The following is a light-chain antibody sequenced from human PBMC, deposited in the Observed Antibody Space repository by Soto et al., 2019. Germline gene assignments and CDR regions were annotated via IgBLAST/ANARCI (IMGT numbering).Light chain of an antibody. CDR3: SSYTSSSTSVV. J-gene: IGLJ2*01. CDR2: DVS. V-gene: IGLV2-14*01. CDR1: SSDVGGYNY. Sequence: QSVLTQPASVSGSPGQSITISCTVTSSDVGGYNYVSWYQQHPGKAPKLMIYDVSNRPSGVSNRFSGSKSGNTASLTISGLQAEDEADYYCSSYTSSSTSVVFGGGTQLTVL.